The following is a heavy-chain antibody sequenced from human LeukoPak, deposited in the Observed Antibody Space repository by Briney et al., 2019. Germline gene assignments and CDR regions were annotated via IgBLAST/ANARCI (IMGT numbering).Heavy chain of an antibody. Sequence: GGSLRLSCAASGFTFSSYAMSWVRQAPGKGLEWVSSISDNGGSTYSADSVKGRFTISRDNSKNTLYLQMNSLRAEDTAVYYSAREFGLITSHWGQGTLVTVSS. CDR2: ISDNGGST. J-gene: IGHJ1*01. CDR1: GFTFSSYA. CDR3: AREFGLITSH. D-gene: IGHD3/OR15-3a*01. V-gene: IGHV3-23*01.